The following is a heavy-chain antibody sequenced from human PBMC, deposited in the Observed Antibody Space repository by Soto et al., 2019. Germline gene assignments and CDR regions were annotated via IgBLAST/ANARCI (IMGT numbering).Heavy chain of an antibody. CDR3: ARGSTSNCANAEVFDY. J-gene: IGHJ4*02. Sequence: QVQLQQWGAGLLKPSETLSLTCAVYGGSFSGYYWSWIRQPPGKGLEWIGEINHSGSTNYNPSLKSRVTISVDTSKNQFSLKLSSVTAADTAVYYCARGSTSNCANAEVFDYWGQGTLVTVSS. CDR1: GGSFSGYY. D-gene: IGHD7-27*01. CDR2: INHSGST. V-gene: IGHV4-34*01.